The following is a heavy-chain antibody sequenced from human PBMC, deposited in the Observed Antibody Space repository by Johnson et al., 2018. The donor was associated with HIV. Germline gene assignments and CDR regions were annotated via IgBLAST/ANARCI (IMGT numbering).Heavy chain of an antibody. Sequence: QVQLVESGGDLVQPGGSLRLSCAASGFTFSSFWMTWVRQAPGKGLEWVALMSYAGSYKYFADSVKGRFTISRDNSKNTLYLQMNSLRPEDTAVYYCAKVAQGVDDAFDIWGQGTMVTVSS. CDR2: MSYAGSYK. CDR3: AKVAQGVDDAFDI. CDR1: GFTFSSFW. D-gene: IGHD3-10*01. V-gene: IGHV3-30*18. J-gene: IGHJ3*02.